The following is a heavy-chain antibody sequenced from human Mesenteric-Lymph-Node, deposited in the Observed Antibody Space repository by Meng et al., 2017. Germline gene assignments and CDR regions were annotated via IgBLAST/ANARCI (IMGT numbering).Heavy chain of an antibody. CDR1: GFTFSSYG. CDR3: ASFRGIAEPNWYFDL. Sequence: GESLKISCAASGFTFSSYGMHWVRQAPGKGLEWVAVIWYDGSNKYYADSVKGRFTISRDNSKNTLYLQMNSLRAEDTAVYYCASFRGIAEPNWYFDLWGRGTLVTVSS. CDR2: IWYDGSNK. V-gene: IGHV3-33*01. J-gene: IGHJ2*01. D-gene: IGHD6-13*01.